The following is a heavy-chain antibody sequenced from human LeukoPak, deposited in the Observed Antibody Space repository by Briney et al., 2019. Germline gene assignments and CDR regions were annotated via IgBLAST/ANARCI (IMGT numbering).Heavy chain of an antibody. D-gene: IGHD1-1*01. V-gene: IGHV3-15*01. Sequence: GGSLRLSCAASGFSFTNAWMSWVRQAPGKGLEWVGLIKNKAHGVTTDYAAPVKGRFTISRDDSKNTLYLQMNGLKTEDTAVYYCSSYNDRDAFAIWGQGTMVTVSS. CDR3: SSYNDRDAFAI. CDR2: IKNKAHGVTT. CDR1: GFSFTNAW. J-gene: IGHJ3*02.